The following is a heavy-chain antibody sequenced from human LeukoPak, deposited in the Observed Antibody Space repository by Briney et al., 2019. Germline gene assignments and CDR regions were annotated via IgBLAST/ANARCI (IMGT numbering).Heavy chain of an antibody. J-gene: IGHJ4*02. CDR1: GYTFTSYY. Sequence: ASVKVSCKASGYTFTSYYMHWVRQAPGQGLEWMGIINPSGGSTSYAQKFQGRVTMTRDTSTSTVYMELSSLRSEDTAVYYCARDPAPAVGSGSYVDYWGQGTLVTVSS. D-gene: IGHD3-10*01. V-gene: IGHV1-46*01. CDR3: ARDPAPAVGSGSYVDY. CDR2: INPSGGST.